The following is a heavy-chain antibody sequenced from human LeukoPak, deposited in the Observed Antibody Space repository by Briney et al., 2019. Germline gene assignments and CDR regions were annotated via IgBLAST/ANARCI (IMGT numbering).Heavy chain of an antibody. D-gene: IGHD3-10*01. Sequence: SETLSLTCAVYGGSFSGYYWRWVRQPPGKGLEGVGEINNSGSTNYNPSLKSRVTISVDTSKNQFSLKLSSVTAADTAVYYCARVMVRGVARRFNWFDPWGQGTLVTVSS. CDR3: ARVMVRGVARRFNWFDP. J-gene: IGHJ5*02. CDR1: GGSFSGYY. V-gene: IGHV4-34*01. CDR2: INNSGST.